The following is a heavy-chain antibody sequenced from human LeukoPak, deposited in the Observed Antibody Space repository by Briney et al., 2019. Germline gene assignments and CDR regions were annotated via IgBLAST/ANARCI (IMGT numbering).Heavy chain of an antibody. CDR2: IYTSGST. CDR1: GGSISSGSYY. J-gene: IGHJ4*02. V-gene: IGHV4-61*02. Sequence: PSETLSLTCTVSGGSISSGSYYWSWIRQPAGKGLEWIGRIYTSGSTNYNPSLKSRVTISVDTSKNQFSLKLSSVTAADTAVYYCAEGIQLYQFDYWGQGTLVTVSS. D-gene: IGHD5-18*01. CDR3: AEGIQLYQFDY.